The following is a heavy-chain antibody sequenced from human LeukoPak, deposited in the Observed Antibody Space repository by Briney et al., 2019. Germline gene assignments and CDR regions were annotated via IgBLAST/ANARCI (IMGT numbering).Heavy chain of an antibody. CDR1: GYTFSSYY. D-gene: IGHD3-3*01. CDR3: ARERLRFLEWLFNTRNWFDP. CDR2: ISPSGGST. V-gene: IGHV1-46*01. J-gene: IGHJ5*02. Sequence: SVKVSCKASGYTFSSYYMHWVRQAPGQGLEWMGIISPSGGSTSYAQKFQGRVTMTRDTSTSTVYMELSSLRSEDTAVYYCARERLRFLEWLFNTRNWFDPWGQGTLVPVSS.